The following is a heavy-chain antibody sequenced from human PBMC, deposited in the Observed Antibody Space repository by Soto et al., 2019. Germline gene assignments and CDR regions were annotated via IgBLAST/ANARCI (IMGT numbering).Heavy chain of an antibody. CDR2: ISYDGSNK. V-gene: IGHV3-30-3*01. J-gene: IGHJ4*02. CDR3: AGGYSYGLGYFDY. D-gene: IGHD5-18*01. CDR1: GFTFSSYA. Sequence: SLRLSCAASGFTFSSYAMHWVRQAPGKGLEWVAVISYDGSNKYYADFVKGRFTISRDNSKNTLYLQMNSLRAEDTAVYYCAGGYSYGLGYFDYWGQGTLVTVSS.